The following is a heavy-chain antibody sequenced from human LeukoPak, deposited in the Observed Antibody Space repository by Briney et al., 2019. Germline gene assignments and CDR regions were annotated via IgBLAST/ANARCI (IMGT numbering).Heavy chain of an antibody. CDR3: ARTLLKEPAVLRYFDL. D-gene: IGHD1-26*01. J-gene: IGHJ2*01. V-gene: IGHV3-20*04. Sequence: GGSLRLSCAASGFTFDDYGMSWVRQAPGKGLEWVSGINWNGGSTGYADSVKGRFTISRDNAKNSLYLQMNSLRAEDTALYYCARTLLKEPAVLRYFDLWGRGTLVTVSS. CDR1: GFTFDDYG. CDR2: INWNGGST.